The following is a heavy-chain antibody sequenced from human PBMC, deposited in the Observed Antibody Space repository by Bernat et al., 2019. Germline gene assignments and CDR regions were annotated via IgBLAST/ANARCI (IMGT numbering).Heavy chain of an antibody. Sequence: VQLVESGGGVVQPGRSLRLSCAASGFTFSSYGMHWVRQAPGKGLEWVAVIWYDGSNKYYADSVKGRFTISRDNSKNTLYLQMNSLRAEDTAVYYCARGLTTPYYYYYGMDVWGQGTTVTVSS. CDR2: IWYDGSNK. V-gene: IGHV3-33*01. J-gene: IGHJ6*02. CDR3: ARGLTTPYYYYYGMDV. CDR1: GFTFSSYG. D-gene: IGHD2-15*01.